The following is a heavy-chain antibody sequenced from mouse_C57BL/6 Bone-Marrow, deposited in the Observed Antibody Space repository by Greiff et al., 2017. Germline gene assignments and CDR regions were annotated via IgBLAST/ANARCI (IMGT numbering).Heavy chain of an antibody. Sequence: QVQLQQSGAELMKPGASVKLSCKATGYTFTGYWIEWVKQRPGHGLEWIGEILPGSGSTNYNEKFKGKATFTADTSSNTAYMQLSSLTTEDSDIYYCARSPWLLPIYDYAMDYWGQGTSVTVSS. CDR2: ILPGSGST. V-gene: IGHV1-9*01. CDR3: ARSPWLLPIYDYAMDY. J-gene: IGHJ4*01. D-gene: IGHD2-3*01. CDR1: GYTFTGYW.